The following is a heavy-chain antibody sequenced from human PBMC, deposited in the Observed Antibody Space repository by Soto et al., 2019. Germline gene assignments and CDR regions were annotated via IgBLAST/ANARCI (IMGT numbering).Heavy chain of an antibody. CDR2: INPNSGGT. D-gene: IGHD3-16*01. J-gene: IGHJ3*02. CDR1: GYTFTGYY. V-gene: IGHV1-2*02. CDR3: ARVGGTMEAFDI. Sequence: QVQLVQSGAEVKKPGASVKVSCKASGYTFTGYYMHWVRQAPGQGLEWMGWINPNSGGTNDAQKFQGRVTMTRDTSISTAYMELSRLRSDDTAVYYCARVGGTMEAFDIWGQGTMVTVSS.